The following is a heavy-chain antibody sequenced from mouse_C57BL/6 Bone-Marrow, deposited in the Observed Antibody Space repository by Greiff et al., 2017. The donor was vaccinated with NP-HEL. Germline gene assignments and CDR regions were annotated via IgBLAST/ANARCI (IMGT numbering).Heavy chain of an antibody. CDR2: IDPSDSYT. CDR3: ALYGSSYLHWYFDV. D-gene: IGHD1-1*01. Sequence: QVQLQQPGAELVRPGTSVKLSCKASGYTFTSYWMHWVKQRPGQGLEWIGVIDPSDSYTNYNQKFKGKATLTVDTSSSTAYMQLSSLTSEDAAVYYCALYGSSYLHWYFDVWGTGTTVTVSS. CDR1: GYTFTSYW. V-gene: IGHV1-59*01. J-gene: IGHJ1*03.